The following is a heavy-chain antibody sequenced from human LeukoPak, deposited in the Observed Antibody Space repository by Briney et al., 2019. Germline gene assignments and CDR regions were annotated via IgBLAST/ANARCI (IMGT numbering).Heavy chain of an antibody. J-gene: IGHJ4*02. CDR1: GYSISSGYY. CDR2: IYHSGST. CDR3: ARGANDFAY. Sequence: SETLSLTCTVSGYSISSGYYWGWIRQPPGKGLEWIGSIYHSGSTYYNPSLKSRVTISVDTSKNQFSLKLSSVTAADTAVYYCARGANDFAYWGQGTLVTVSS. V-gene: IGHV4-38-2*02.